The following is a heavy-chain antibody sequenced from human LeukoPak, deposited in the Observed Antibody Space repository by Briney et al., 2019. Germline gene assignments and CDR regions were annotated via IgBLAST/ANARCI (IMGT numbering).Heavy chain of an antibody. J-gene: IGHJ4*02. D-gene: IGHD2-2*01. CDR2: IKQDGSEK. V-gene: IGHV3-7*01. CDR3: ARDGAGGVVVPAADFDY. CDR1: GFTFSSYW. Sequence: GGSLRLSCAASGFTFSSYWMSWVRQAPGKGLEWVANIKQDGSEKYYVDSVKGRFTISRDNAKNSLYLQMNSLRAEDTAVYYCARDGAGGVVVPAADFDYWGQGTLVTVSS.